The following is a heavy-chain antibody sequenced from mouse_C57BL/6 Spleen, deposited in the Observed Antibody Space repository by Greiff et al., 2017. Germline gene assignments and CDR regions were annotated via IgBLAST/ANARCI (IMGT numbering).Heavy chain of an antibody. J-gene: IGHJ4*01. CDR2: IDPSDSYT. V-gene: IGHV1-69*01. CDR1: GYTFTSYW. CDR3: ARGDYGSSSLYAMDY. D-gene: IGHD1-1*01. Sequence: VQLQQPGAELVMPGASVKLSCKASGYTFTSYWMHWVKQRPGQGLEWIGEIDPSDSYTTYNQKFKGKSTLTVDKSSSTAYMQLSSLTSEDSAVYYCARGDYGSSSLYAMDYWGQGTSVTVSS.